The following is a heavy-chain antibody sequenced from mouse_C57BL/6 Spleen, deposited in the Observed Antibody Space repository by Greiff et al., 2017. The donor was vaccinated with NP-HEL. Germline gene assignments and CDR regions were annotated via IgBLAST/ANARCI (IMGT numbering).Heavy chain of an antibody. J-gene: IGHJ4*01. CDR2: INPYNGGT. Sequence: EVQLQQSGPVLVKPGASVKMSCKASGYTFTDYYMNWVKQSHGKSLEWIGVINPYNGGTSYNQKFKGKATLTVDKSSSTAYMELNSLTSEDSAVYYCARRTGDDYAMDYWGQGTSVTVSS. CDR1: GYTFTDYY. V-gene: IGHV1-19*01. CDR3: ARRTGDDYAMDY.